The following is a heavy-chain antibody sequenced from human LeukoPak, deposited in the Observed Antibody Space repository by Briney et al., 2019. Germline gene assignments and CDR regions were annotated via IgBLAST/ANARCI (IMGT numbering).Heavy chain of an antibody. J-gene: IGHJ4*02. D-gene: IGHD3-22*01. CDR1: GFTFSSYA. CDR2: ISYDGSNK. V-gene: IGHV3-30*07. Sequence: GGSLRLSCAASGFTFSSYAMHWVRQAPGKGLEWVAVISYDGSNKYYADSVKGRFTISRDKSKNTLYVQMNSLRTEDTAVYYCAKSQEDDSSGYYYSNFDYWGQGTLVTVSS. CDR3: AKSQEDDSSGYYYSNFDY.